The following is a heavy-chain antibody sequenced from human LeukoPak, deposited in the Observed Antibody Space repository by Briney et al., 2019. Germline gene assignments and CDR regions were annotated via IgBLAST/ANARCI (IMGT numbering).Heavy chain of an antibody. CDR2: IKQDGSEK. CDR1: GFTFISYW. D-gene: IGHD3-16*01. CDR3: ASPPYGYYYYYMDV. V-gene: IGHV3-7*01. Sequence: GGSLRLSCAASGFTFISYWMSWVRQAPGKGLEWVANIKQDGSEKYYVDSVKGRFTISRDNAKNSLYLQMNSLRAEDTAVYYCASPPYGYYYYYMDVWGKGTTVTVSS. J-gene: IGHJ6*03.